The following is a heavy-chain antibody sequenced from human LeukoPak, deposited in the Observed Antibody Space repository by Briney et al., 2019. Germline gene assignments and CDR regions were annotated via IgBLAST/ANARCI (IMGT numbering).Heavy chain of an antibody. CDR2: ISGSGGST. D-gene: IGHD1-7*01. V-gene: IGHV3-23*01. J-gene: IGHJ3*02. CDR3: AKAGNKGYNWIYYAHAFDI. CDR1: GFTFSSYA. Sequence: PGGSLRLSCAASGFTFSSYAMSWVRQAPGKGLEWVSAISGSGGSTYYADSVKGRFTISRDNSKNTLYLQMNSLRAEDTAVYYCAKAGNKGYNWIYYAHAFDIWGQGTMVTVSS.